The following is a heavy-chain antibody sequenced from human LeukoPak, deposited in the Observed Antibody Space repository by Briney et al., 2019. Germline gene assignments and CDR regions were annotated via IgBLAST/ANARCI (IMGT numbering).Heavy chain of an antibody. V-gene: IGHV3-23*01. CDR1: GFTLSTYA. J-gene: IGHJ4*02. CDR3: ARETDSTLFDY. CDR2: TRSSDAGT. Sequence: GGSLRLSCAASGFTLSTYAMSWVRQTPGKGLEWVAATRSSDAGTYHADSVRGRFTISRDNSKNTLYLQMNSLRAEDTAVYFCARETDSTLFDYWGQGTLVTVSS. D-gene: IGHD2-2*01.